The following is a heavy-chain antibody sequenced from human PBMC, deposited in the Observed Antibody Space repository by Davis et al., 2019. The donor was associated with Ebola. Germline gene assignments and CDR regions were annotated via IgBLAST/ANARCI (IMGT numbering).Heavy chain of an antibody. V-gene: IGHV3-30-3*01. J-gene: IGHJ4*02. CDR1: GFTFSGSA. CDR2: ISYDGSNK. D-gene: IGHD6-19*01. CDR3: ARMGIAVAGTFDY. Sequence: GESLKISCAASGFTFSGSAIHWVRQAPGKGLEWVAVISYDGSNKYYADSVKGRFTISRDNSKNTLYLQMNSLRAEETAVYYCARMGIAVAGTFDYWGQGTLVTVSS.